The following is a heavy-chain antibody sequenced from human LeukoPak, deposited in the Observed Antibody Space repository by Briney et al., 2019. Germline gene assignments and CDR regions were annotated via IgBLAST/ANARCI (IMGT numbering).Heavy chain of an antibody. CDR2: INHSGST. J-gene: IGHJ6*02. CDR1: GGSFSGYY. V-gene: IGHV4-34*01. CDR3: ARGVWLRMGYYYGMDV. D-gene: IGHD5-12*01. Sequence: PSETLSLTCAVYGGSFSGYYWSWIRQPPGKGLEWIREINHSGSTNYNPSLKSRVTISVDTSKNQFSLKLSSVTAADTAVYYCARGVWLRMGYYYGMDVWGQGTTVTVSS.